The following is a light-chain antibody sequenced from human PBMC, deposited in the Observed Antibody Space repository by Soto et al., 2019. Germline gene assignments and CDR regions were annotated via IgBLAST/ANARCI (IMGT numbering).Light chain of an antibody. CDR3: CSYAGSDTWV. V-gene: IGLV2-11*01. J-gene: IGLJ1*01. Sequence: QSALTQPRSVSGSPGQSVTISCTGTSSDVGGYNFVSWHQQHPGKAPKLMIYDVSKRPSGVPDRFSGSKSGNTASLTISGLQAEDEADYYCCSYAGSDTWVVGTGTKVTVL. CDR2: DVS. CDR1: SSDVGGYNF.